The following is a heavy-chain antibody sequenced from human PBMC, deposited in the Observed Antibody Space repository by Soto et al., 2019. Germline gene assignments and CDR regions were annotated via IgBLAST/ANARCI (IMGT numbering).Heavy chain of an antibody. D-gene: IGHD1-26*01. CDR1: GYTFTSYL. Sequence: GASVKVSCKASGYTFTSYLIHWVRQAPGQGLEWMGIINPSGGSANYAQKSQGRATMTRDTSTSTVYMELSSLRSEDTAVYYCARVLGGATPFFVYWGQGTLVTVSS. V-gene: IGHV1-46*01. CDR3: ARVLGGATPFFVY. J-gene: IGHJ4*02. CDR2: INPSGGSA.